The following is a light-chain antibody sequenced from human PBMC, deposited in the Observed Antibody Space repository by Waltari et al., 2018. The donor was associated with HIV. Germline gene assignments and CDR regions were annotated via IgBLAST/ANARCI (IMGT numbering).Light chain of an antibody. CDR3: CAYAGSTSYVI. CDR2: GVS. Sequence: QSALTQPASVAGSAGQSITISCTGTSSDVGGYNLAPWYQQYPGKAPKLMIYGVSKRPSGVANRFSGSKSGNTASLTISGLQAEDEADYCCCAYAGSTSYVIFGGGTQLPVL. V-gene: IGLV2-23*02. CDR1: SSDVGGYNL. J-gene: IGLJ2*01.